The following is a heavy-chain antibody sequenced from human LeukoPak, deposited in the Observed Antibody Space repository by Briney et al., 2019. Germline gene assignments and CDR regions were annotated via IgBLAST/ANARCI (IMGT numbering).Heavy chain of an antibody. J-gene: IGHJ4*02. CDR1: EFIFSNYD. CDR3: ARTRLGTSTSFYFDL. D-gene: IGHD1-1*01. V-gene: IGHV3-30*02. Sequence: GGSLRLSCAASEFIFSNYDMHWVRQAPGKGLEWVALIRYDGRSEYYSGYMQGRFTVSRDNSKNNLYLNMNSLRPEDTAVYYCARTRLGTSTSFYFDLWGQGPLVTVSS. CDR2: IRYDGRSE.